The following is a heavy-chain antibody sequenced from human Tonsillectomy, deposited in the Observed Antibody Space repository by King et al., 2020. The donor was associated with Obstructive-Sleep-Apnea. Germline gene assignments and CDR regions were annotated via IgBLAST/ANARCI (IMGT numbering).Heavy chain of an antibody. J-gene: IGHJ4*02. D-gene: IGHD3-22*01. V-gene: IGHV1-2*02. Sequence: VQLVESGAEVKKPGASVKVSCKASGYTFTGYYMHWVRQAPGQGLEWMGWINPNSGGTNYAQKFQGRVTMTRDTSISTAYMELSRLRSDDTAVYYCARYPIWYDSIGYSDYWGQGTLVTVSS. CDR2: INPNSGGT. CDR1: GYTFTGYY. CDR3: ARYPIWYDSIGYSDY.